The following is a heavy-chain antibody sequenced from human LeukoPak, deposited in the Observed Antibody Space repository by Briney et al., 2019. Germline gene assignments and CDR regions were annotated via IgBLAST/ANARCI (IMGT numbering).Heavy chain of an antibody. CDR1: GGSISSGSYY. Sequence: SETLSLTCTVSGGSISSGSYYWSWIRQPAGKGLEWIGRIYTSGSTNYNPSLKSRVTISVDTSKNQFSLKLSSVTAADTAVYYCARVGNRIGSSSLFSYYYYYMDVWGKGTTVTVSS. D-gene: IGHD6-6*01. CDR3: ARVGNRIGSSSLFSYYYYYMDV. CDR2: IYTSGST. J-gene: IGHJ6*03. V-gene: IGHV4-61*02.